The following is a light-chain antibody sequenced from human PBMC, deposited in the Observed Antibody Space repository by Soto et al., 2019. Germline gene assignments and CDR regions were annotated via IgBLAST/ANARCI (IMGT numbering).Light chain of an antibody. V-gene: IGKV3-20*01. J-gene: IGKJ2*01. CDR2: GAS. CDR3: XQYPGYT. Sequence: EIVLTQSPGTLSLSPGXRXXXXXXASXXVSXSYLAWYQQKPGQAPRLLIYGASSRATGIPDRFSGSGSGTDFTLTISRLEXXDFXXXYCXQYPGYTFGQGTKLEIK. CDR1: XXVSXSY.